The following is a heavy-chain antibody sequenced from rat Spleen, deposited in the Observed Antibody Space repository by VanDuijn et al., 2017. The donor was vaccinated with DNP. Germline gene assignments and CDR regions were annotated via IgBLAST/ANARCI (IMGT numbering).Heavy chain of an antibody. V-gene: IGHV3-1*01. CDR2: ISYSGST. CDR3: ARWAHYFDY. J-gene: IGHJ2*01. CDR1: GYSITSGY. Sequence: EVQLQESGPGLVKPSQSLSLTCSVTGYSITSGYRWNWIRKFPGNKMEYIGNISYSGSTNYNPSLKSRFSITRDTSKNQFFLQLNSVTTEDTATYYCARWAHYFDYWGQGVMVTVSS.